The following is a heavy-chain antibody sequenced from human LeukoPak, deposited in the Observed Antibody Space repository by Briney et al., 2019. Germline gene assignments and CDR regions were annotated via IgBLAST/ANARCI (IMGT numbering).Heavy chain of an antibody. CDR3: ARDNEIGFDP. D-gene: IGHD2-8*01. V-gene: IGHV1-2*02. J-gene: IGHJ5*02. CDR1: GYTFTDYY. CDR2: INPKSGAT. Sequence: ASVKVPCKTSGYTFTDYYIHWVRQAPGQGLEWTGWINPKSGATNYAPIFHGRVTMTSDTSITSAYLDLSRVTSADTAFYYCARDNEIGFDPWGQGTLVTVSS.